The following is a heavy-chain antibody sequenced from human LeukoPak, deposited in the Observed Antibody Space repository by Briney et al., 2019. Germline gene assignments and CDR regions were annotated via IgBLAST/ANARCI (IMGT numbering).Heavy chain of an antibody. CDR3: ASALRDNSLYYFDY. D-gene: IGHD2/OR15-2a*01. J-gene: IGHJ4*02. CDR2: ISAYNGNT. CDR1: GYTFTSYG. Sequence: ASVKVSCKASGYTFTSYGISWVRQAPGQGLEWMGWISAYNGNTNYAQKLQGRVTMTTDTSTSTAYMELRSLRSDDTAVYYCASALRDNSLYYFDYWGQGTLVTVSS. V-gene: IGHV1-18*01.